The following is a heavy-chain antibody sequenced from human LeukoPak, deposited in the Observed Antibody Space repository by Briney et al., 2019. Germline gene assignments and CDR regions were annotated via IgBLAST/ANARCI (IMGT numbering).Heavy chain of an antibody. V-gene: IGHV4-39*01. D-gene: IGHD2-2*03. CDR1: GGSISSYY. Sequence: SETLSLTCTVSGGSISSYYWGWIRQPPGKGLEWIGSIYYTGTTYYNPSLTSRVTTSVDTSKNEFSLRLNSVTAADTAVYYCATHGSCSSTSCNRWFDSWGQGTLVTVSS. CDR2: IYYTGTT. J-gene: IGHJ5*01. CDR3: ATHGSCSSTSCNRWFDS.